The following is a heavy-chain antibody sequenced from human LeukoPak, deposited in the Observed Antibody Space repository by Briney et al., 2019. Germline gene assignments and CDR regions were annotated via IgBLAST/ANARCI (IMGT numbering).Heavy chain of an antibody. D-gene: IGHD1-7*01. Sequence: PGRSLRLSCAASGFTFSSYGMHWVRQAPGKGLEWVAVISYDGSNKYYADSVKGRFTISRDNSKNTLYLQMNSLRAEDTAVYYCAKGWLELTSGYFDYWGQGTLVTVSS. J-gene: IGHJ4*02. CDR2: ISYDGSNK. V-gene: IGHV3-30*18. CDR1: GFTFSSYG. CDR3: AKGWLELTSGYFDY.